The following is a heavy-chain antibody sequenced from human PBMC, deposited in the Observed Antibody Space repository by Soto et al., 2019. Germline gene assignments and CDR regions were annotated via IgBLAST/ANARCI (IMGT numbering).Heavy chain of an antibody. CDR2: INHSGST. CDR3: ARYAYFTIFGVPRRYWFDP. CDR1: GGSFSGYY. J-gene: IGHJ5*02. Sequence: SLTCAVYGGSFSGYYWSWIRQPPGKGLEWIGEINHSGSTNYNPSLKSRVTISVDTSKNQFSLKLSSVTAADTAVYYCARYAYFTIFGVPRRYWFDPWGQGTLVTVSS. V-gene: IGHV4-34*01. D-gene: IGHD3-3*01.